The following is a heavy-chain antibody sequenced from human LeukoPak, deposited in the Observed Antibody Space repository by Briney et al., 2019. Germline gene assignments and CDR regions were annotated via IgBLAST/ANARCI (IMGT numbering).Heavy chain of an antibody. CDR1: GFTFSTYA. CDR2: VSSSGGST. J-gene: IGHJ4*02. Sequence: QPGGSLRLSCSASGFTFSTYAMYWVRQAPGRGLEYVSAVSSSGGSTYDADSVKGRFTISRDNSKNTLDLQMSSLRAEDTAVYYCVRGKLVLRGPLSYWGQGTLVTVSS. V-gene: IGHV3-64D*06. D-gene: IGHD6-6*01. CDR3: VRGKLVLRGPLSY.